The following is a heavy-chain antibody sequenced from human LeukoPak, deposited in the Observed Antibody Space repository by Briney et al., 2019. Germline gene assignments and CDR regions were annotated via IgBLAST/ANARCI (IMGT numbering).Heavy chain of an antibody. CDR3: ARDGENHYYDY. CDR1: GFTFSRYS. V-gene: IGHV3-48*01. CDR2: ISSSSSTI. D-gene: IGHD7-27*01. J-gene: IGHJ4*02. Sequence: GGSLRLSCAASGFTFSRYSMNWVRQAPGKGLEWVSYISSSSSTISYADSVKGRFTISRDNSKNTVYLEMNSLRAEDTAVYYCARDGENHYYDYWGQGTLVTVST.